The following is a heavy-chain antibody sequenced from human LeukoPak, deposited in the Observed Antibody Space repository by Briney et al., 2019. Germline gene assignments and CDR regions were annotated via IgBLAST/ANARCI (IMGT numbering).Heavy chain of an antibody. J-gene: IGHJ4*02. D-gene: IGHD3-22*01. CDR3: ARGLIVVGRAYFFDY. CDR2: ISSSSSTI. Sequence: GGSLRLSCAASGFTFSSYSMNWVRQAPGKGLEWVSYISSSSSTIYYADSVKGRFTISRDNAKNSLYLQMNSLRDEDTAVYYCARGLIVVGRAYFFDYWGQGTLVTVSS. CDR1: GFTFSSYS. V-gene: IGHV3-48*02.